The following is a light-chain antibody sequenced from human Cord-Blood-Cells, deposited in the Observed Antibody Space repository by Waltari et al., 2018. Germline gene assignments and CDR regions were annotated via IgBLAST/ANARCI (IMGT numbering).Light chain of an antibody. V-gene: IGLV2-14*01. J-gene: IGLJ1*01. CDR2: EVS. Sequence: QSALTQPASVSGSPGQSLTISCTGTSSDVGGYNYVSWHQQHPGKAPKLMIYEVSNRPSGVSNRFSGSKSGNTASLTISGLQAEDEADYYCSSYTSSSTPVFGTGTKVTVL. CDR1: SSDVGGYNY. CDR3: SSYTSSSTPV.